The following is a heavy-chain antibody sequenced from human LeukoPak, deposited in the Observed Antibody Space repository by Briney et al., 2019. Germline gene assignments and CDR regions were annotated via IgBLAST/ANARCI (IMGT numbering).Heavy chain of an antibody. Sequence: SSETLSLTCTVSGGSISSYYWSWIRQPPGKGLEWIGYIYYSGSTNYNPSLKSRVTISVDTSKNQFSLKLSSVTAADTAVYYCARVSPMSLDYYYFDYWGQGTLVTVSS. CDR3: ARVSPMSLDYYYFDY. D-gene: IGHD3-10*01. CDR2: IYYSGST. J-gene: IGHJ4*02. CDR1: GGSISSYY. V-gene: IGHV4-59*01.